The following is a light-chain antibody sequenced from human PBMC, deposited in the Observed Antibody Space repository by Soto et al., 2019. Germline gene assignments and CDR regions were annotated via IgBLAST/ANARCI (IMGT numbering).Light chain of an antibody. Sequence: QPALAQPASVCGSPGQSNTISCSGTSSDVGGYNYVSWYQHHPGKAPKLMIYDVSYRPSGVSNRFSGYKYGNTASLTISGLQAEAEADYHCISYTSSSTYVFGAGTKVTV. CDR3: ISYTSSSTYV. CDR1: SSDVGGYNY. J-gene: IGLJ1*01. V-gene: IGLV2-14*01. CDR2: DVS.